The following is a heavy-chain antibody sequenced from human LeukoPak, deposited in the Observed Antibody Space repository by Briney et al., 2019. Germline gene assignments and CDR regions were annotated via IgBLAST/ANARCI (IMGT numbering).Heavy chain of an antibody. CDR2: INPNSGGT. J-gene: IGHJ4*02. CDR1: GYTFTGYY. D-gene: IGHD3-3*01. V-gene: IGHV1-2*02. Sequence: ASVKVSCKASGYTFTGYYMHWVRQAPGQGLEWMGWINPNSGGTNYAQKFQGRVTMTRDTSISTAYMELSRLRSDDTAVYYYARGSKRTLRFLESQRYYFDYWGQGTLVTVSS. CDR3: ARGSKRTLRFLESQRYYFDY.